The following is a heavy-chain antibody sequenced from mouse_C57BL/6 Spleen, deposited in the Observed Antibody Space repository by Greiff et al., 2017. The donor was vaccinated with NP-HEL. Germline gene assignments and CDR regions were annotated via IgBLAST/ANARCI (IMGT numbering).Heavy chain of an antibody. Sequence: QVQLQQSGAELVMPGASVKLSCKASGYTFTSYWMHWVKQRPGQGLEWIGEIDPSDSYTNYNQKFEGKSTLTVDKSSSTAYMQLSSLTSEDSAVYYCARSEDADYWGQGTTLTVSS. V-gene: IGHV1-69*01. CDR3: ARSEDADY. J-gene: IGHJ2*01. CDR1: GYTFTSYW. CDR2: IDPSDSYT.